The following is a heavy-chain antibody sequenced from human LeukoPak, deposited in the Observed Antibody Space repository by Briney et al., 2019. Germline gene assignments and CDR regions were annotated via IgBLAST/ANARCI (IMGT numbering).Heavy chain of an antibody. Sequence: ASVKVSCKASGYTFTNFGISWVRHAPGQGLEWMGWISAYNGDTKYSQTFQGRVAMTTDTSTSTAYMELRSLRSDDTAVYYCARDPRGYWGQGTLVTVSS. CDR1: GYTFTNFG. J-gene: IGHJ4*02. CDR3: ARDPRGY. V-gene: IGHV1-18*01. CDR2: ISAYNGDT.